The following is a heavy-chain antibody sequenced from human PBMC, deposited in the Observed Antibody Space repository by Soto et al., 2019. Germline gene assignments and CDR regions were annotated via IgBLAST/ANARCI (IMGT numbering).Heavy chain of an antibody. D-gene: IGHD3-3*01. V-gene: IGHV3-33*01. CDR3: ARDGRLYYDFWSGYQIDY. CDR2: IWYDGSNK. Sequence: PRLSCAASGFTFSSYGMHWVRQAPGTGLEWVAVIWYDGSNKYYADSVKGRFTISRDNSKNTLYLQMNSLRAEDTAVYYCARDGRLYYDFWSGYQIDYWGQGTLVTVSS. J-gene: IGHJ4*02. CDR1: GFTFSSYG.